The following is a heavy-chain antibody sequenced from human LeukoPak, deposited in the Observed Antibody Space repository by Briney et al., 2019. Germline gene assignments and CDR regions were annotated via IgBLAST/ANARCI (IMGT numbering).Heavy chain of an antibody. J-gene: IGHJ5*02. CDR3: AKSKHSLDWFDP. Sequence: PGGSLRLSCAASGFTFSSYAMSWVRQAPGKGLEWVSAISGSVRSTYYADFVKGRFTISRDNSKNTVYLQMNSLRAEDTAVYYCAKSKHSLDWFDPWGQGTLVAVSS. V-gene: IGHV3-23*01. CDR1: GFTFSSYA. D-gene: IGHD2-15*01. CDR2: ISGSVRST.